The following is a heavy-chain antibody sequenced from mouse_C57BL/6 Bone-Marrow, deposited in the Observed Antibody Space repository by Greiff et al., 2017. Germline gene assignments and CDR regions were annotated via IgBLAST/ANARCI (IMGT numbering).Heavy chain of an antibody. J-gene: IGHJ3*01. CDR2: INPYNGDT. Sequence: EVQLQQSGPELVKPGDSVKISCKASGYSFTGYFMNWVMQSHGKSLEWIGRINPYNGDTFYNQKFKGKATLTVDKSSSTAHMALRSLTSEDSAVYYCASGWLPGEWFAYWGQGTLVTVSA. D-gene: IGHD2-3*01. V-gene: IGHV1-20*01. CDR1: GYSFTGYF. CDR3: ASGWLPGEWFAY.